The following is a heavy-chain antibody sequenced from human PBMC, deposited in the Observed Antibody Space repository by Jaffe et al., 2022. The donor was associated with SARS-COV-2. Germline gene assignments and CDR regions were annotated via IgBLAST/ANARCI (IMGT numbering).Heavy chain of an antibody. CDR2: ISGSGGST. D-gene: IGHD3-22*01. V-gene: IGHV3-23*01. J-gene: IGHJ3*02. Sequence: EVQLLESGGGLVQPGGSLRLSCAASGFTFSSYAMSWVRQAPGKGLEWVSAISGSGGSTYYADSVKGRFTISRDNSKNTLYLQMNSLRAEDTAVYYCASGHYYENGAFDIWGQGTMVTVSS. CDR1: GFTFSSYA. CDR3: ASGHYYENGAFDI.